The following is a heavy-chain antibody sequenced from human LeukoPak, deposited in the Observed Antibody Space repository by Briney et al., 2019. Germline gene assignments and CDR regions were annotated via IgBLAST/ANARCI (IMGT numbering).Heavy chain of an antibody. Sequence: GGSLRLSCAASGFTFSNYAMSWVRQAPGKGLEWVSAISHSGATTYYADSVKGRFSISRDGSKNILYLQMNSLRAEDTAVYYCAKDRCSNGIGCYYYYMDVWGKGTTVTISS. D-gene: IGHD2-8*01. CDR3: AKDRCSNGIGCYYYYMDV. CDR1: GFTFSNYA. CDR2: ISHSGATT. V-gene: IGHV3-23*01. J-gene: IGHJ6*03.